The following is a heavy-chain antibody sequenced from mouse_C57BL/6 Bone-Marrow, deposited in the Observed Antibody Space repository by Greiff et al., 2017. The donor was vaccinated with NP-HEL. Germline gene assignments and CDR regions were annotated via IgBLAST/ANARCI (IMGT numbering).Heavy chain of an antibody. CDR2: IYPGSGST. J-gene: IGHJ4*01. CDR3: ARHDYYGSSYDAMDY. Sequence: QVQLQHPGAELVKPGASVKMSCKASGYTFTSYWITWVKQRPGQGLEWIGDIYPGSGSTNYNEKFKSKATLTVDTSSSTAYMQLSSLTSEDSAVYYCARHDYYGSSYDAMDYWGQGTSVTVSS. V-gene: IGHV1-55*01. D-gene: IGHD1-1*01. CDR1: GYTFTSYW.